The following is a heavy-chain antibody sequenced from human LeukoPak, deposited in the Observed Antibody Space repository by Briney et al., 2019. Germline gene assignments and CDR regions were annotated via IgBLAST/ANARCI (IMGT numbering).Heavy chain of an antibody. CDR1: GFTFSSYS. V-gene: IGHV3-48*01. CDR2: ISSSSSTI. Sequence: GGSLRLSCAASGFTFSSYSMNWVRQAPGKGLEWVSYISSSSSTIYYADSVKGRFTISRDNAKNSLYLQMNSLRAEDTAVYYCARTQRITIFGVVIPRYNWFDPWGQGTLVTVS. D-gene: IGHD3-3*01. J-gene: IGHJ5*02. CDR3: ARTQRITIFGVVIPRYNWFDP.